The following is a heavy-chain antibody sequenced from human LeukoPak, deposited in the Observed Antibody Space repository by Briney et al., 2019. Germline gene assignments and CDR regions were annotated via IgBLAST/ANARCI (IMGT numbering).Heavy chain of an antibody. CDR1: GFTFSSYW. CDR3: ARSSYSSSSSV. Sequence: GGSLRLSCAASGFTFSSYWMSWSRQAPGKGLEWVASINSDGSEGYYADVVKGRFTISRDNAKNSLYLQINSLRAEDTAVYYCARSSYSSSSSVWGQGTMVTVSS. V-gene: IGHV3-7*03. J-gene: IGHJ3*01. CDR2: INSDGSEG. D-gene: IGHD6-6*01.